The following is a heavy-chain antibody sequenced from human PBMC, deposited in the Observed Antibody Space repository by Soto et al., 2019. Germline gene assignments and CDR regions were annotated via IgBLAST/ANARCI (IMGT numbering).Heavy chain of an antibody. J-gene: IGHJ4*02. D-gene: IGHD2-2*01. CDR1: GFTFSSYW. Sequence: EVQLVESGGGLVQPGGSLRLSCAASGFTFSSYWMNWVRQAPGKGLEWVANIKQDGSEKYYVDSVKGRFTISRDNAKNSLYLQMNSLRAEDTAMYYCARSRYPLLCCDFWGQGTLVTVSS. CDR2: IKQDGSEK. CDR3: ARSRYPLLCCDF. V-gene: IGHV3-7*01.